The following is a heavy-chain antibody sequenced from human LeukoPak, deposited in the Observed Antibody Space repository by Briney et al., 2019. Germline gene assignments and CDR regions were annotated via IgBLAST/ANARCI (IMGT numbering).Heavy chain of an antibody. CDR3: ASVLDY. CDR2: IAYDGSDK. J-gene: IGHJ4*02. CDR1: GFTFSSYA. V-gene: IGHV3-30*04. Sequence: PGGSLRLSCAASGFTFSSYAMHWVRQAPGKGLEWVAVIAYDGSDKYYADSVRGRFTISRDNSKNTVYLQMNNLKTEDTAVYYCASVLDYWGQGILVTVSS.